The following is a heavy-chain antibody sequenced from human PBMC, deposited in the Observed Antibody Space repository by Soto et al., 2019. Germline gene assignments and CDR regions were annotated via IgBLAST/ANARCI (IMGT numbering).Heavy chain of an antibody. D-gene: IGHD2-21*02. CDR3: AKDDAPNDCGVDCYGALDI. CDR1: GFTFSSYG. J-gene: IGHJ3*02. V-gene: IGHV3-30*18. Sequence: QVQLVESGGGVVQPGRSLRLSCAASGFTFSSYGMHWVRQAPGKGLEWVAVISYDGSNKYYADSVKGRFTISRDNSKNALNLQMNSLIAEDTAVYYCAKDDAPNDCGVDCYGALDIWGQGTMVTVSS. CDR2: ISYDGSNK.